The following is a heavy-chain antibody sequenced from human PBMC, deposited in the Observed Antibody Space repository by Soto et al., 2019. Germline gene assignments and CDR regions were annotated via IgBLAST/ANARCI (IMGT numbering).Heavy chain of an antibody. Sequence: EVQVVESGGDLVKPGGSLRLSCASSGFTFSTYTMNWVRQAPGKGLEWVSSINGRGNYIYYAESVKGRFTISRDNAKNSLDLQMDRRRAEDTALYYCVREDGKVGTNSAFDYWGLGALVTVSS. CDR2: INGRGNYI. V-gene: IGHV3-21*01. J-gene: IGHJ4*02. CDR1: GFTFSTYT. D-gene: IGHD1-26*01. CDR3: VREDGKVGTNSAFDY.